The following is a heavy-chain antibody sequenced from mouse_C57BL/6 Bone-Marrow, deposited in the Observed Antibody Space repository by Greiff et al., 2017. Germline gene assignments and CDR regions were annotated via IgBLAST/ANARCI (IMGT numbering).Heavy chain of an antibody. CDR1: GYAFSSSW. J-gene: IGHJ1*03. CDR3: ASYYYGSSPYV. CDR2: IYPGDGDT. Sequence: VQLQQSGPELVKPGASVKISCKASGYAFSSSWMNWVQQRPGKGLEWIGRIYPGDGDTNYTGKVKGKATLSGDKSSSTAYLQLSSLTSEDTAVYVCASYYYGSSPYVWGTGTTVTVAS. V-gene: IGHV1-82*01. D-gene: IGHD1-1*01.